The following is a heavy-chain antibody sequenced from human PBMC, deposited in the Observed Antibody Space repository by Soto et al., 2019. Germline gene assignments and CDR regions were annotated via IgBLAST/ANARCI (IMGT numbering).Heavy chain of an antibody. CDR2: INPKSGGT. V-gene: IGHV1-2*04. CDR1: GYSFTDYH. CDR3: ARGDSTDCSNGVCSFFYNHDMDV. J-gene: IGHJ6*02. Sequence: ASMKVSCKASGYSFTDYHIHWVRQAPGQGLEWLGRINPKSGGTSTAQKFQGWVTMTTDTSISTASMELTRLTSDDTAIYYCARGDSTDCSNGVCSFFYNHDMDVWG. D-gene: IGHD2-8*01.